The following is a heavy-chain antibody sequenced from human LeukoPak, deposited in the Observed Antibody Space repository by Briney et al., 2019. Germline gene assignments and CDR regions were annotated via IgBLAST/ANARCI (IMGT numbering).Heavy chain of an antibody. D-gene: IGHD3-10*01. J-gene: IGHJ4*02. CDR1: GFTFSSYE. V-gene: IGHV4-34*01. CDR2: INHSGST. Sequence: PGGSLRLSCTASGFTFSSYEMNWVRQPPGKGLEWIGEINHSGSTNYNPSLKSRVTISVDTSKNQFSLKLSSVNAADTAVYYCASAGGGYYGSGSYNYWGQGTLVTVSS. CDR3: ASAGGGYYGSGSYNY.